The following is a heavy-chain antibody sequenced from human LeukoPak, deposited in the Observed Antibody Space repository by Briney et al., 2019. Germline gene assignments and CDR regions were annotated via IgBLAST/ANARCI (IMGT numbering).Heavy chain of an antibody. J-gene: IGHJ4*02. V-gene: IGHV3-48*01. CDR3: ASEAGWVRGVIDY. CDR2: ISSSSSTI. Sequence: GGSLRLSCAASGFTFSSYSMNWVRQAPGKGLEWVSYISSSSSTIYYADSVKCRFTISRDNAKTSLYLQMNSLRAETTAVYYCASEAGWVRGVIDYWGQGTLVTVSS. CDR1: GFTFSSYS. D-gene: IGHD3-10*01.